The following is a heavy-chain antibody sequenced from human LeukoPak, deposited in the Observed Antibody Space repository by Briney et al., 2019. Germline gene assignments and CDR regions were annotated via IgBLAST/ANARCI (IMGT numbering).Heavy chain of an antibody. CDR3: ARELRTFDS. Sequence: GGSLRLSCAASGFTFSSYWMTWVRQAPGKGLEWVADIKHNGDELNYVDSVEDRFTISRDNAKNSLYLHMTDLRAEDTAVYYCARELRTFDSWGQGTLVTVSS. D-gene: IGHD3-16*01. CDR2: IKHNGDEL. CDR1: GFTFSSYW. V-gene: IGHV3-7*01. J-gene: IGHJ4*02.